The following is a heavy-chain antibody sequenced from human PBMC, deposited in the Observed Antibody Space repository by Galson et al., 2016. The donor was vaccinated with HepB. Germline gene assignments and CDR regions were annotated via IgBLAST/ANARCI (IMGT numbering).Heavy chain of an antibody. V-gene: IGHV3-11*01. CDR1: GFTFSDYY. D-gene: IGHD3-3*01. CDR3: AKVATSGTDFSPYDH. J-gene: IGHJ4*02. CDR2: VSTSGRIV. Sequence: SLRLSCAASGFTFSDYYMSWIRQAPGKGLEWISYVSTSGRIVKYAGSVKGRFTISRDNAKDSLYLEMNSLTAEDTAVYYCAKVATSGTDFSPYDHWGQGTLVTV.